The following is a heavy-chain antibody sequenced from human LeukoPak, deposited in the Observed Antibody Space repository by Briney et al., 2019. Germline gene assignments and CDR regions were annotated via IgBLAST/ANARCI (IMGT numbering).Heavy chain of an antibody. CDR2: IWYDESNK. V-gene: IGHV3-33*01. CDR1: GFTFSSYG. D-gene: IGHD2-21*02. CDR3: ARDILSAYCGGDCYPLNGMDV. J-gene: IGHJ6*02. Sequence: GGSLRLSCAASGFTFSSYGMHWVRQAPGKGLEWVAVIWYDESNKYYADSVKGRFTISRDNSKNTLYLQMNSLRAEDTAVYYCARDILSAYCGGDCYPLNGMDVWGQGTTVTVSS.